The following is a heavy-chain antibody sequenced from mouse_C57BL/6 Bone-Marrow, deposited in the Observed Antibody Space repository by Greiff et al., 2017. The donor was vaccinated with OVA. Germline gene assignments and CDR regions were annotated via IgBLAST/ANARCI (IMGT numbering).Heavy chain of an antibody. V-gene: IGHV5-6*02. D-gene: IGHD4-1*02. CDR3: ARRNWSWFAY. J-gene: IGHJ3*01. Sequence: EVKLVESGGDLVKPGGSLKLSCAASGFTFSSYGMSWVRQTPDKRLEWVATISSGGSYTYYPDSVKGRFTISGDNAKNTLYLQMSSLKSEDTAMYYCARRNWSWFAYWGQGTLVTVSA. CDR1: GFTFSSYG. CDR2: ISSGGSYT.